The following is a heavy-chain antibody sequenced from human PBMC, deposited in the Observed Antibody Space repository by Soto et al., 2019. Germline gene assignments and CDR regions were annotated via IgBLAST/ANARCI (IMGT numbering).Heavy chain of an antibody. D-gene: IGHD2-8*02. CDR3: VRNGGVCFDT. J-gene: IGHJ4*02. CDR1: SGSISSGTW. Sequence: QVQLQESGPGLVKPSGTISLTCVVSSGSISSGTWWSWVRQPPGKGLEWIGQVADTGSTIYNPPLRSRVTISRVKSTSQYALSLSAVTPADTALYYCVRNGGVCFDTWGQGTLVTVSA. CDR2: VADTGST. V-gene: IGHV4-4*02.